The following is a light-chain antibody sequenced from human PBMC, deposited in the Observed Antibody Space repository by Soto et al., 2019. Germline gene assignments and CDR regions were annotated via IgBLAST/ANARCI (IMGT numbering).Light chain of an antibody. CDR3: QQYHHWPPVST. CDR1: QSVSTN. J-gene: IGKJ2*01. V-gene: IGKV3-15*01. Sequence: EIVMTQSPATLSVSPGESATLSCRASQSVSTNLAWYQQKLGQAPRLLIHSVSTRATGIPAKFSGSGSGTEFTLTISSLQSEDIAVYYCQQYHHWPPVSTFGQGTKVEIK. CDR2: SVS.